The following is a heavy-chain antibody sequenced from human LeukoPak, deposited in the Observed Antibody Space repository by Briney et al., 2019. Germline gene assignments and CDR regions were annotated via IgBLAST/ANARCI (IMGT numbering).Heavy chain of an antibody. CDR1: EFTFTNYG. D-gene: IGHD3-9*01. Sequence: GGSLRLSCAASEFTFTNYGMHWVRQAPGKGLEWVAVISNDGADKYYADSVKGRFSISRDNSENTLYLQMNSLRPEDTAVYYCARVRVILTTMASFAYWGQGSLVTVSP. V-gene: IGHV3-30-3*01. CDR2: ISNDGADK. CDR3: ARVRVILTTMASFAY. J-gene: IGHJ4*02.